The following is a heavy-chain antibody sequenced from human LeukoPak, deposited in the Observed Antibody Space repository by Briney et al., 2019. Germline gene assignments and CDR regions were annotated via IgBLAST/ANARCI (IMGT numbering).Heavy chain of an antibody. V-gene: IGHV3-48*03. J-gene: IGHJ4*02. CDR2: ISSSGSTI. Sequence: GGSLRLSCAASGFTFSSYEMNWVRQAPGKGLEWVSYISSSGSTIYYADSVKGRFTISRDNAKNSLYLQMNSLRAEDTAVYYCARLGIAAAGTRLFYFDYWGQGTLVTVSS. CDR1: GFTFSSYE. D-gene: IGHD6-13*01. CDR3: ARLGIAAAGTRLFYFDY.